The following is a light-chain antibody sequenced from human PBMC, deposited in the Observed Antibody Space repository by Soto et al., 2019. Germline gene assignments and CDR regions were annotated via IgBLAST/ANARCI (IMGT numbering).Light chain of an antibody. Sequence: EIVLTQSPATLSLSPGERATLSCRASQSVSTYLAWYQQKPGQAPRLLIFDASNRATGIPARFSGSGSGTDFTLTISSLEPDDFEVYYCQHRSNWPPWTFGQGTKVEIK. CDR1: QSVSTY. J-gene: IGKJ1*01. V-gene: IGKV3-11*01. CDR2: DAS. CDR3: QHRSNWPPWT.